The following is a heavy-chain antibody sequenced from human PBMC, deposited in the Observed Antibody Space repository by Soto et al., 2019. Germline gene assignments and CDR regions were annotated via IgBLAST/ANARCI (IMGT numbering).Heavy chain of an antibody. CDR1: GGTFSSYT. Sequence: QVQLVQSGAEVKKPGSSAKVSCKASGGTFSSYTISWVRQAPGQGLEWMGRIIPILGIANYAQKFQGRVTITADKSTSTAYMELSSLRSEDTAVYYCARDSSSSTYFQHWGQGTLVTVSS. CDR2: IIPILGIA. CDR3: ARDSSSSTYFQH. V-gene: IGHV1-69*08. J-gene: IGHJ1*01. D-gene: IGHD6-13*01.